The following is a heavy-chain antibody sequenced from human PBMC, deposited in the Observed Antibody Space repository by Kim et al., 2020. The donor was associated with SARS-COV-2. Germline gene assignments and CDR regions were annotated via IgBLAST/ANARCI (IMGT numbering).Heavy chain of an antibody. V-gene: IGHV3-49*04. J-gene: IGHJ4*02. CDR2: IRSKAYGGTT. Sequence: GGSLRLSCTASGFTFGDYAMSWVRQAPGKGLEWVGFIRSKAYGGTTEYAASVKGRFTISRDDSKSIAYLQMNSLKTEDTAVYYCTRVGSSGWYRYYFDYWGQGTLVTVSS. CDR1: GFTFGDYA. D-gene: IGHD6-19*01. CDR3: TRVGSSGWYRYYFDY.